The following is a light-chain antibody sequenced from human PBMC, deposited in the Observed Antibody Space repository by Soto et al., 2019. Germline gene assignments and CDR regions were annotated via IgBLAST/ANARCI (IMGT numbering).Light chain of an antibody. V-gene: IGLV1-40*01. CDR3: QSYDSSLSGSEV. CDR1: SSNIGAGYD. CDR2: GNS. Sequence: QAVVTQPPSVSGAPGQSVTISCTGSSSNIGAGYDVHWYQQLPGTAPKLLIYGNSNRPSGVPDRFSGSKSGTSASLAITGLQAEDEADYYCQSYDSSLSGSEVFGGGTKLTVL. J-gene: IGLJ2*01.